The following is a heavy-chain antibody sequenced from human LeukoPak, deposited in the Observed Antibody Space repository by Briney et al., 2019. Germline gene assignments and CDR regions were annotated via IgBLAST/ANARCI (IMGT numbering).Heavy chain of an antibody. CDR1: GGTFSSYA. J-gene: IGHJ2*01. Sequence: SVKVSCKASGGTFSSYAISWVRQAPGQGLEWMGGIIPIFGTANYAQKFQGRVTITADKSTSTAYLELRSLRSDDTAVYYCARVSYDILTGSWWYFDLWGRGTLVTVSS. V-gene: IGHV1-69*06. CDR3: ARVSYDILTGSWWYFDL. CDR2: IIPIFGTA. D-gene: IGHD3-9*01.